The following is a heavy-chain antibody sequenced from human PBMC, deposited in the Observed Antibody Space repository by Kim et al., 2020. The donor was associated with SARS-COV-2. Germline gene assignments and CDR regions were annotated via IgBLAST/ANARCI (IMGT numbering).Heavy chain of an antibody. J-gene: IGHJ4*02. CDR3: ARLSGPTYCGGDCYLDY. Sequence: GESLKISCKGSGYSFTSYWIGWVRQMPGKGLEWMGIIYPGDSDTRYSPSFQGQVTISADKSNSTAYLQWSSLKASDTAMYYCARLSGPTYCGGDCYLDYWGQGTLVTVSS. CDR2: IYPGDSDT. D-gene: IGHD2-21*02. V-gene: IGHV5-51*01. CDR1: GYSFTSYW.